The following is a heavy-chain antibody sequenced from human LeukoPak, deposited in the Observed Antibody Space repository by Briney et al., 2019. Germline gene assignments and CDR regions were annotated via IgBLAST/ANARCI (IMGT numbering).Heavy chain of an antibody. V-gene: IGHV4-59*08. CDR2: IYYSGST. J-gene: IGHJ3*02. Sequence: SETLPLTCTVPGGSISSYYWSWIRQPPGKGLEWIGYIYYSGSTNYNPSLKSRVTISVDTSKNQFSLKLSSVAAADTAVYYCASGGETFDIWGQGTMVTVSS. CDR3: ASGGETFDI. CDR1: GGSISSYY.